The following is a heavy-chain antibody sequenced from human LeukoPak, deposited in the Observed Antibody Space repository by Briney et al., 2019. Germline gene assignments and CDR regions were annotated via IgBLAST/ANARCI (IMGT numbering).Heavy chain of an antibody. D-gene: IGHD6-19*01. Sequence: PGGSLRLSCAASGFTFSSYEMNWVRQAPGKGLEWVSYISSSGGTIYYADSVKGRFTISRDNAKNSLYLQMNSLRAEDTAVYYCARVSIAVAGLYYYYGMDVWGQGTTVTVSS. V-gene: IGHV3-48*03. CDR2: ISSSGGTI. J-gene: IGHJ6*02. CDR3: ARVSIAVAGLYYYYGMDV. CDR1: GFTFSSYE.